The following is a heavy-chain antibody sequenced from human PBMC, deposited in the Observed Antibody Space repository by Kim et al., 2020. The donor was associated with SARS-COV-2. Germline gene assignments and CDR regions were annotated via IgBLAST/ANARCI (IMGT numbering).Heavy chain of an antibody. V-gene: IGHV1-24*01. CDR3: ATIDATVPYCDY. D-gene: IGHD4-17*01. Sequence: IYAQKFQGRVTMTEDTSTDTADMELSSLRSEDTAVYYCATIDATVPYCDYWGQGTLVTVSS. J-gene: IGHJ4*02.